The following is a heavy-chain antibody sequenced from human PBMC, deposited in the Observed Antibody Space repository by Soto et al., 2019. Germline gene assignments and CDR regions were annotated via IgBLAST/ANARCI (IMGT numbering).Heavy chain of an antibody. V-gene: IGHV3-23*01. D-gene: IGHD3-22*01. CDR1: GFTFSSYA. CDR2: ISGSGGST. Sequence: PGGSLRLSCAASGFTFSSYAMRWVRQAPGKGLEWVSAISGSGGSTYYADSVKGRFTISRDNSKNTLYLQMNSLRAEDTAVYYSAKDLGGGSGYYYGRPYFDYWGQGTLVTVSS. J-gene: IGHJ4*02. CDR3: AKDLGGGSGYYYGRPYFDY.